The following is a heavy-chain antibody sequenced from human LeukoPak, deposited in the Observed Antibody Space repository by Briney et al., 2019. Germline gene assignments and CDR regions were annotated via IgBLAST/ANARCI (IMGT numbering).Heavy chain of an antibody. D-gene: IGHD3-10*01. J-gene: IGHJ6*04. Sequence: GGSLRLSCAASGFTFSPYAMRWVRQAPGKGLEWVSAISGSAGSTYYAVSVKGRFTISRDNSKNTLYLQMNSLRAEDTAVYYCAKSGSGSYSHGMDVWGKGTTVTVSS. V-gene: IGHV3-23*01. CDR3: AKSGSGSYSHGMDV. CDR2: ISGSAGST. CDR1: GFTFSPYA.